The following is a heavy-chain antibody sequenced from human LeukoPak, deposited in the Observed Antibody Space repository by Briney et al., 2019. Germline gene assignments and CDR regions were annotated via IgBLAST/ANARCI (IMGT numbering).Heavy chain of an antibody. CDR3: AKDETPSSEAFDI. D-gene: IGHD6-6*01. CDR1: GFTFSNNW. J-gene: IGHJ3*02. CDR2: IKEDGTEK. V-gene: IGHV3-7*01. Sequence: PGGSLRLYCSASGFTFSNNWMIWVRQAPGKGLEWVANIKEDGTEKYYVDSVKGRFTISRDNAKNSLDLQMNSLRAEDTAVYYCAKDETPSSEAFDIWGQGTMVTVSS.